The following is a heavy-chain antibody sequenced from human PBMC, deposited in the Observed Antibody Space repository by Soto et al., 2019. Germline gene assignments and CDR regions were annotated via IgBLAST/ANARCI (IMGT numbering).Heavy chain of an antibody. Sequence: GGSLRLSCAASGFTFSDYYMSWIRQAPGKGLEWVSYISSSGSTIYYADSVKGRFTISRDNAKNSPYLQMNSLGAEDTAVYYCARERDDYIWGSYRFLDYWGQGTLVTVSS. CDR3: ARERDDYIWGSYRFLDY. CDR2: ISSSGSTI. CDR1: GFTFSDYY. V-gene: IGHV3-11*01. D-gene: IGHD3-16*02. J-gene: IGHJ4*02.